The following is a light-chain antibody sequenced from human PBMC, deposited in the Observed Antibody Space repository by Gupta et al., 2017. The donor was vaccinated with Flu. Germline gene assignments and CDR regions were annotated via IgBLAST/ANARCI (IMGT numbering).Light chain of an antibody. CDR1: QSISSW. J-gene: IGKJ1*01. Sequence: DIQMTQSPSTLSAYVGDRVTITCRASQSISSWFAWYQQKPGKAPKLLIYKGSSLESGVPSRFSGSGSGTEFTLTISSLQPDDFATYYCQQYNSYTWTFGQGTKVEIK. CDR3: QQYNSYTWT. V-gene: IGKV1-5*03. CDR2: KGS.